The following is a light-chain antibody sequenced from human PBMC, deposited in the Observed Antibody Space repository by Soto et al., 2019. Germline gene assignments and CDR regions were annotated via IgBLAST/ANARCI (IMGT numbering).Light chain of an antibody. V-gene: IGLV2-14*01. CDR1: ASDVGGYNY. Sequence: QSALTQPASVSGSPGQSITISCTGTASDVGGYNYVSWYQQHPGKAPKLMIHAVSNRPSGISSRFSGSKSGNTASLTISGLQSEHEAVYFCCSYTSRTTYVFGTGTKLTVL. CDR2: AVS. J-gene: IGLJ1*01. CDR3: CSYTSRTTYV.